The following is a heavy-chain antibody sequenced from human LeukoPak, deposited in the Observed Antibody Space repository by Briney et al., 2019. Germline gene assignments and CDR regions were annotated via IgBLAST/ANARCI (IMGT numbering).Heavy chain of an antibody. CDR2: INPNSGGI. CDR1: GYTFTGYY. V-gene: IGHV1-2*02. J-gene: IGHJ6*03. Sequence: ASVKVSCKASGYTFTGYYIHWVRQAPGQGLEWMGWINPNSGGIKYGQKFQGRVTMTRDTSISTAYMELSRLTSDDTAVYYCARGGYSYGFSYYYYYMDVWGKGTTVTVSS. D-gene: IGHD5-18*01. CDR3: ARGGYSYGFSYYYYYMDV.